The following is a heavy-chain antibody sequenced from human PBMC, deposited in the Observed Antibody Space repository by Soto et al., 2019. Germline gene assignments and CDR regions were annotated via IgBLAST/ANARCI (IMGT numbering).Heavy chain of an antibody. V-gene: IGHV3-64*01. CDR2: ITSNGGST. J-gene: IGHJ4*02. CDR3: ARADSGCDYHY. Sequence: PVGCLRFPCAAAELILSNYPMHWVRQAPGKVLEYVSAITSNGGSTYYTNSVEGRFTISRDNSKNTLSLQMGSLRAEDMAVYYCARADSGCDYHYLGQGT. CDR1: ELILSNYP. D-gene: IGHD2-21*02.